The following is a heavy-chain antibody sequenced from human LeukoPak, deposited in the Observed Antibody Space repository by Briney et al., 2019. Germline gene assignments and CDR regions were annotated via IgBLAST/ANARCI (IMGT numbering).Heavy chain of an antibody. D-gene: IGHD1-26*01. CDR2: INHSGST. Sequence: SETLSLTCAVYGGSFSGYYWSWNRQPPGKGLEWIGEINHSGSTNYNPSLKSRVTISVDTSKNQFSLNLSSVTAADTAVYYCARGGGSYSSLDYWGQGTLVTVSS. CDR1: GGSFSGYY. J-gene: IGHJ4*02. CDR3: ARGGGSYSSLDY. V-gene: IGHV4-34*01.